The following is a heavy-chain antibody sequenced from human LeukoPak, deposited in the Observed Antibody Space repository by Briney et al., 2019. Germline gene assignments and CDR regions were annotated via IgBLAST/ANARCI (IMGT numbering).Heavy chain of an antibody. CDR2: INPNSGGT. Sequence: HWASVKVSCKASGYTFTGYYMHWVRQAPGQGLEWMGWINPNSGGTNYAQKFQGRVTMTRDTSISTAYMELSRLRSDDTAVYYCAREDSSGYTWFDPWGQGTLVTVSS. CDR1: GYTFTGYY. D-gene: IGHD3-22*01. CDR3: AREDSSGYTWFDP. V-gene: IGHV1-2*02. J-gene: IGHJ5*02.